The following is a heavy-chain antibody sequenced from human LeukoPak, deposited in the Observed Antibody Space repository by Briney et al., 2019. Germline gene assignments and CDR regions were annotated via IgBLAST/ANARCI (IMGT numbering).Heavy chain of an antibody. D-gene: IGHD6-13*01. V-gene: IGHV1-8*01. J-gene: IGHJ4*02. CDR2: MNPNSGNT. CDR1: GYTFTNYD. CDR3: ARGLRREQQLLRAFDY. Sequence: ASVRVSCKASGYTFTNYDINWVRQASGQGLEWMGWMNPNSGNTGSAQKFQGRVTMTSNTFISTAYMELSSLRSEDTAVYYCARGLRREQQLLRAFDYWGQGTPVTVSS.